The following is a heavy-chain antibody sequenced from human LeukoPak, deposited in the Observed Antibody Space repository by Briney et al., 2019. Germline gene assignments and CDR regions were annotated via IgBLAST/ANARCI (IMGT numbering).Heavy chain of an antibody. CDR2: ISGSGGST. Sequence: GGSLRLSCAASGFTFSSYAMSWVRQAPGKGLEWVSAISGSGGSTYYADSVKGRFTISRDNSKNTLYLQMNSLGVEDTAVYYCAAYAGNSGYFQYWGQGTLVSVSS. CDR3: AAYAGNSGYFQY. D-gene: IGHD3-16*01. J-gene: IGHJ1*01. CDR1: GFTFSSYA. V-gene: IGHV3-23*01.